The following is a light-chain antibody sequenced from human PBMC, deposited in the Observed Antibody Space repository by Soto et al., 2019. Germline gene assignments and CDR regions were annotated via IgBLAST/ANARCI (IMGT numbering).Light chain of an antibody. CDR3: QQYGSSPRN. CDR2: GAS. J-gene: IGKJ4*01. Sequence: EVVLTQSPVTLSLSPGERATLSCRASQSVSSSYLAWYQQKPGQAPRLLIYGASSRATGIPDKFSGSGSGTDFTLTISRLEPEDVAGYYCQQYGSSPRNVGGGTQVDIK. CDR1: QSVSSSY. V-gene: IGKV3-20*01.